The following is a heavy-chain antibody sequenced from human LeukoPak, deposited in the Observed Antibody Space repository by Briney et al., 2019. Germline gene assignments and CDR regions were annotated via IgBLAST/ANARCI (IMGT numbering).Heavy chain of an antibody. CDR1: GYPFTSYG. V-gene: IGHV1-18*01. D-gene: IGHD3-3*01. CDR3: ARDYRKVFGVIIIDGMDV. J-gene: IGHJ6*02. Sequence: ASVKVSCKASGYPFTSYGISWVRQAPGQGLEWMGWISGYIGNTNYAQKLQGRVTMTTDTSTSTAYMELRSLRSDDTAVYYCARDYRKVFGVIIIDGMDVWGQGTTVTVSS. CDR2: ISGYIGNT.